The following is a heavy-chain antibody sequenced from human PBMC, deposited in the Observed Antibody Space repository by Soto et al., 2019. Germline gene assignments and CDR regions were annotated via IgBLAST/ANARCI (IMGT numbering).Heavy chain of an antibody. CDR2: VYYTGST. J-gene: IGHJ4*02. CDR3: ARSVAVPGAHIDY. Sequence: SETLSLTCTVSGDSMTNNYWSWIRQSPGKGLEWLGYVYYTGSTNYSPSLRSRVSISVDTSKNEFSLRLSSVTAADTAVYFCARSVAVPGAHIDYWGQGTQVTVSS. D-gene: IGHD6-19*01. V-gene: IGHV4-59*01. CDR1: GDSMTNNY.